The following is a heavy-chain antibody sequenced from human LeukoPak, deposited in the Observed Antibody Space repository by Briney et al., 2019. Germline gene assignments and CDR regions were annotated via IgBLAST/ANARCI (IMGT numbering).Heavy chain of an antibody. CDR2: MNPNSGNT. D-gene: IGHD1-26*01. CDR1: GYTFTSYD. V-gene: IGHV1-8*01. CDR3: ARVVVGATIPHY. J-gene: IGHJ4*02. Sequence: ASVKVSCKASGYTFTSYDINWVRQATGQGLEWMGWMNPNSGNTGYAQKFQGRVTMTRSTSISTAYMELSSLRSEDTAVYYCARVVVGATIPHYWGQGTLVTVSS.